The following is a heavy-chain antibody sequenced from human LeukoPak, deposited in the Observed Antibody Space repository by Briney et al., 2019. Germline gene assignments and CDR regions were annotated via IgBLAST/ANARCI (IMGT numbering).Heavy chain of an antibody. CDR1: GASTTGSS. V-gene: IGHV4-59*01. Sequence: PSETLSLTCAVSGASTTGSSWGWIRHPPGKGLGWIGYIYYSGSTNYNPSLKSRVTMSVDTSKNEFSLKLSSVTTADTAVYYCATRRIAVAAPFDYWGQGTLVTVSS. CDR2: IYYSGST. CDR3: ATRRIAVAAPFDY. D-gene: IGHD6-19*01. J-gene: IGHJ4*02.